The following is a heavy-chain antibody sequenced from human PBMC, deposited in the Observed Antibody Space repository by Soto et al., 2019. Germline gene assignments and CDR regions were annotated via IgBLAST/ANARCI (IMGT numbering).Heavy chain of an antibody. J-gene: IGHJ5*02. V-gene: IGHV1-8*01. CDR3: ARGFPRYIAARPSWFDP. CDR2: MNPNSGNT. Sequence: ASVKVSCKASGYTFTSYDINWVRQATGQGLEWMGWMNPNSGNTGYAQKFQGRVTMTRNTSISTAYMELSSLRSEDTAVYYCARGFPRYIAARPSWFDPWGQGTLVTVSS. D-gene: IGHD6-6*01. CDR1: GYTFTSYD.